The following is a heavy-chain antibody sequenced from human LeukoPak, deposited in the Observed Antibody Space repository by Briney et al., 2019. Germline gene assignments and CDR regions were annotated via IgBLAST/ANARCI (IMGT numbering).Heavy chain of an antibody. CDR2: ISSSSSYI. D-gene: IGHD1-26*01. CDR1: GFTSSTYS. J-gene: IGHJ4*02. V-gene: IGHV3-21*01. Sequence: GGSLRLSCTASGFTSSTYSMNWVRQAPGNGLEWVSSISSSSSYIYYADSVKGRFTISRDNAENSLYLQMNSLTAEDTAVYYCARGLVGATSRNWFDYWGQGTLVTVSS. CDR3: ARGLVGATSRNWFDY.